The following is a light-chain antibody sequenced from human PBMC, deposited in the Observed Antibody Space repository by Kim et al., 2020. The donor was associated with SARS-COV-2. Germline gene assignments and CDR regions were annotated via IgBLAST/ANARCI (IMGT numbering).Light chain of an antibody. CDR2: DNN. CDR1: SSNIGNNY. Sequence: QSVLTQPPSVSAAPGQKVTISCSGSSSNIGNNYVSWYQQLPGTAPTLLIYDNNKRPSGIPDRFSGSKSGTSATLGITGLQTGDEADYYCGTWDSSLSAGRVVGGGTKLTVL. CDR3: GTWDSSLSAGRV. V-gene: IGLV1-51*01. J-gene: IGLJ3*02.